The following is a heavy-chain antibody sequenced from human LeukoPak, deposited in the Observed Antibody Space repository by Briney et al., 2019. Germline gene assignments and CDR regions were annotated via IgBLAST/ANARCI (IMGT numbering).Heavy chain of an antibody. CDR3: ARGGGGLLKEWLVPYYYYGMDV. CDR2: INHSGST. D-gene: IGHD6-19*01. J-gene: IGHJ6*02. Sequence: SSETLSLTCAVYGGPFSGYYWSWIRQPPGKGLEWIGEINHSGSTNYNPSLKSRVTISVDTSKNQFSLKLSSVTAADTAVYYCARGGGGLLKEWLVPYYYYGMDVWGQGTTVTVSS. V-gene: IGHV4-34*01. CDR1: GGPFSGYY.